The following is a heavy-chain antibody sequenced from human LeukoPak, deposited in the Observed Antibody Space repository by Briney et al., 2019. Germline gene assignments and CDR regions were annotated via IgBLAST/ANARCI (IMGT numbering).Heavy chain of an antibody. Sequence: PGGSLRLSCAASRFTFSSYAMSWVRQAPGKGLEWVSAISGSGGSTYYADSVKGRFTISRDNAKNSLYLQMNSLRAEDTAVYYCARGGITGTTRRWFDPWGQGTLVTVSS. CDR1: RFTFSSYA. CDR2: ISGSGGST. CDR3: ARGGITGTTRRWFDP. D-gene: IGHD1-7*01. V-gene: IGHV3-23*01. J-gene: IGHJ5*02.